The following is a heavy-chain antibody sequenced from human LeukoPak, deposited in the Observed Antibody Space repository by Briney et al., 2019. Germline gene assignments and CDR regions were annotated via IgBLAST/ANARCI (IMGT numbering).Heavy chain of an antibody. Sequence: ASVKVSCRASGYTFTSYYMHWVRQAPGQGLEWMGIINPSGGSTSYAQKFQGRVTMTRDTSTSTVYMELSSLRSEDTAVYYCARVYPGVAVDPWGQGTLVTVSS. CDR1: GYTFTSYY. V-gene: IGHV1-46*01. CDR3: ARVYPGVAVDP. CDR2: INPSGGST. J-gene: IGHJ5*02. D-gene: IGHD3-3*01.